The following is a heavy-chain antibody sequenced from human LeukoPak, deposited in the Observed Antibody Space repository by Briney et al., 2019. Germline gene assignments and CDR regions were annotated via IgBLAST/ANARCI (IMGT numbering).Heavy chain of an antibody. Sequence: GGSLRLSCAASGFTFSSYWMTWVRQAPGKGLEWVANIKKDGSDKYYVASVKGRLTISRDNAKNSLYLQMNSLSAEDTAVYYCASLAVVTGGNWGQGTLVTVSS. CDR2: IKKDGSDK. V-gene: IGHV3-7*02. J-gene: IGHJ4*02. D-gene: IGHD2-21*02. CDR1: GFTFSSYW. CDR3: ASLAVVTGGN.